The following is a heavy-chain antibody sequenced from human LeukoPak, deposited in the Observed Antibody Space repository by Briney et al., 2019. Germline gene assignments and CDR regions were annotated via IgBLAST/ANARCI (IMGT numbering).Heavy chain of an antibody. Sequence: SQTLSLTCTVSGGSISSGDYYWSWIRQPPGKGLEWIGYIYYSGSTSYNPSLKSRVTISVDTSKNKFSLKLSSVTAADTAVYYCARVEDFWSGYSRHWGQGTLVTVSS. CDR3: ARVEDFWSGYSRH. V-gene: IGHV4-30-4*08. CDR2: IYYSGST. D-gene: IGHD3-3*01. CDR1: GGSISSGDYY. J-gene: IGHJ4*02.